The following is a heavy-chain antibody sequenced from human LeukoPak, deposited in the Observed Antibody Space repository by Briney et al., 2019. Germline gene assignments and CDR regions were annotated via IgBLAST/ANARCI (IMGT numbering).Heavy chain of an antibody. J-gene: IGHJ4*02. V-gene: IGHV3-7*01. CDR2: IKQDGSEK. Sequence: PGGSLRLSCAASGFTFSSYWMSWVRQAPGKGLEWVANIKQDGSEKYYVDSVKGRFTISRDNAKNSLYLQMNSLRAEDTAVYYCARDREFVWGSPYDYWGQGTLVTVSS. D-gene: IGHD3-16*01. CDR3: ARDREFVWGSPYDY. CDR1: GFTFSSYW.